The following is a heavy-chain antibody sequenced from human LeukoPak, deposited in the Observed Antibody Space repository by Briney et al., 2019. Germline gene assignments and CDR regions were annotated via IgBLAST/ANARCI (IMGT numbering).Heavy chain of an antibody. Sequence: SSETLSLTCAVYGGSFSDYYWSWIRQPPGKGLERIGEINHSGSTNYNPSLKSRVTISVDTSKNQFSLKLNSVTAADTAVYYCARQIAAAGYFDYWGQGTLVIVSS. CDR2: INHSGST. J-gene: IGHJ4*02. D-gene: IGHD6-13*01. CDR3: ARQIAAAGYFDY. V-gene: IGHV4-34*01. CDR1: GGSFSDYY.